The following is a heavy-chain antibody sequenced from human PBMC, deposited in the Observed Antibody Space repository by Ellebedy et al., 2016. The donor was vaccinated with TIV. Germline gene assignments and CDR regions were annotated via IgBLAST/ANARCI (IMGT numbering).Heavy chain of an antibody. CDR2: ISWNSGSI. V-gene: IGHV3-9*01. J-gene: IGHJ4*02. D-gene: IGHD4-17*01. CDR1: GFTFDDYA. Sequence: GGSLRLXCAASGFTFDDYAMHWVRQAPGRGLEWVSGISWNSGSIGYADSVKGRFTISRDNSKNTLYLQMNSLRAEDTAVYYCARDRVHYAHFDYWGQGTLVTVSS. CDR3: ARDRVHYAHFDY.